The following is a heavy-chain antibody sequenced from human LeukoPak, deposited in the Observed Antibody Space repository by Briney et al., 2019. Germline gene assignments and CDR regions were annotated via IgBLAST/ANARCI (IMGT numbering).Heavy chain of an antibody. Sequence: GGSLRLSCAASGFTFDDYGMSWVRQAPGKGLEWVSGINWNGGSTGYADSVKGRFTISRDDAKNSLYLQMNSLRAEDTALYYCARDQGYYHYFDYWGQGTLVTVSS. D-gene: IGHD3-22*01. J-gene: IGHJ4*02. CDR2: INWNGGST. V-gene: IGHV3-20*04. CDR1: GFTFDDYG. CDR3: ARDQGYYHYFDY.